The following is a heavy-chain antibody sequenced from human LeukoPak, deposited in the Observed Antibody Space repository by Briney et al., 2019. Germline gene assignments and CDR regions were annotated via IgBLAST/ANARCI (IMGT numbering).Heavy chain of an antibody. CDR2: ISGSGGST. CDR3: ARAYGMDV. CDR1: GFTFSSYA. J-gene: IGHJ6*02. Sequence: GGSLRLSCAASGFTFSSYAMSWVRQAPGKGLEWVSAISGSGGSTYFADSVKGRFTISRDNSKNTLFLQMNSLRAEDTAVYFCARAYGMDVWGQGTTVTVSS. V-gene: IGHV3-23*01.